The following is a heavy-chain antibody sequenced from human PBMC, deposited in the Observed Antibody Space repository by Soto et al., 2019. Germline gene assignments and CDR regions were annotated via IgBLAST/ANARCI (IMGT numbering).Heavy chain of an antibody. CDR2: ISAYNGNT. CDR3: ARDKYCSSTSCYFTWFDP. Sequence: ASVKVSCKASGYTFTSYGISWVRQAPGQRLEWMGWISAYNGNTNYAQKLQGRVTMTTDTSTSTAYMELRSLRSDDTAVYYCARDKYCSSTSCYFTWFDPWGQGTLVTVSS. D-gene: IGHD2-2*01. V-gene: IGHV1-18*01. J-gene: IGHJ5*02. CDR1: GYTFTSYG.